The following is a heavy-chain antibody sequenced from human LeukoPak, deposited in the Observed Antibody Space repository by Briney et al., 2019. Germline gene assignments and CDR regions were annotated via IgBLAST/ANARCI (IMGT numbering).Heavy chain of an antibody. D-gene: IGHD2-15*01. J-gene: IGHJ4*02. V-gene: IGHV3-7*01. CDR1: GFAFSDFW. Sequence: GGSLGLSCAASGFAFSDFWMSWGRQAPGKGLEWVANIRHDGNAKNYVPSVRGRFTISRDNAKNSLYLQMNSLTVEDTAVYYCATSHDSAGNDWGQGTLVTVSS. CDR2: IRHDGNAK. CDR3: ATSHDSAGND.